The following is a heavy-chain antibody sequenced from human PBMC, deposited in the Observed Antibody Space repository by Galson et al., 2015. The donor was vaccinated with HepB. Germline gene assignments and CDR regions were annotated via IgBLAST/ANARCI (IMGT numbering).Heavy chain of an antibody. CDR3: ARAVAGKGVPVDY. CDR2: IYYSGST. J-gene: IGHJ4*02. CDR1: GGSISSGGYY. D-gene: IGHD6-19*01. V-gene: IGHV4-31*03. Sequence: LSLTCTVSGGSISSGGYYWSWIRQHPGKGLGWIGYIYYSGSTYYNPSLKSRVTISVDTSKNQFSLKLSSVTAADTAVYYCARAVAGKGVPVDYWGQGTLVTVSS.